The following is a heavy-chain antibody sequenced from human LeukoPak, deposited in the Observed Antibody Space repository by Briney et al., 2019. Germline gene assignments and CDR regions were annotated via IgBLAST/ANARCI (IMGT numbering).Heavy chain of an antibody. J-gene: IGHJ4*02. V-gene: IGHV3-7*05. CDR1: GFTFSNAW. D-gene: IGHD1-26*01. CDR2: IKQDGSEK. Sequence: GGSLRLSCAASGFTFSNAWMSWVRQAPGKGLEWVASIKQDGSEKYYVDSVKGRFTISRDNAKNSLYLQMNSLRAEDTAVYYCARDGTSIVGSLDYWGQGTLVTVSS. CDR3: ARDGTSIVGSLDY.